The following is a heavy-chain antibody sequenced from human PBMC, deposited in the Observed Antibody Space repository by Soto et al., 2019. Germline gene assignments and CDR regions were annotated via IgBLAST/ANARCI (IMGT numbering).Heavy chain of an antibody. J-gene: IGHJ4*02. D-gene: IGHD6-19*01. CDR3: ASSRGSHMAGQDY. Sequence: VKVSCKASGYTFTSYAMHWVRQAPGQRLEWMGWINAGNGNTKYSQKFQGRVTITRDTSASTAYMELSSLRSEDTAVYYCASSRGSHMAGQDYWGQGPLVTVSS. CDR1: GYTFTSYA. V-gene: IGHV1-3*01. CDR2: INAGNGNT.